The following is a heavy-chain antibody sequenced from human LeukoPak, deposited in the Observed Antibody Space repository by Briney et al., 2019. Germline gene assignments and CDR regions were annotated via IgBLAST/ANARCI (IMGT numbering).Heavy chain of an antibody. V-gene: IGHV4-4*07. CDR2: IYTTGST. Sequence: SETLSLTCTVSGGSISSYYWSWIRQPAGKGLEWIGRIYTTGSTNYSPSLKSRVTMSIDTSKNHFSLKLTSVTAADTATYYCARETSLAGFASGLGFNYWGQGILVTVSS. J-gene: IGHJ4*02. CDR3: ARETSLAGFASGLGFNY. D-gene: IGHD6-19*01. CDR1: GGSISSYY.